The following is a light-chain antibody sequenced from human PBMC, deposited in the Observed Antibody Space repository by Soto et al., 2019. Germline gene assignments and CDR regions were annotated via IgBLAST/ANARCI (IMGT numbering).Light chain of an antibody. CDR3: CSYAGSYYV. V-gene: IGLV2-11*01. CDR1: SSDVGGYNY. J-gene: IGLJ1*01. CDR2: DVS. Sequence: QSALTQPRSVSGSPGQSVTISCTGTSSDVGGYNYVSWYQQHPGKAPKLMIYDVSNRPSGVPHRFSGSKSGNTASLTISGPQDEDEADYYCCSYAGSYYVFGTGTKLTVL.